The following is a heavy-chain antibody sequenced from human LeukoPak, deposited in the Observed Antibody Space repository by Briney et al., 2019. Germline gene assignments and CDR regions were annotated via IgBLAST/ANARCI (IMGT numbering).Heavy chain of an antibody. V-gene: IGHV3-9*01. Sequence: SWNSGSIGYAGSVKGRFTISRDNAKNSLYLQMNRPRAEDTALYYCAKAPTAYDRDPGWFDPWGQGTLVTVSS. CDR2: SWNSGSI. J-gene: IGHJ5*02. CDR3: AKAPTAYDRDPGWFDP. D-gene: IGHD3-22*01.